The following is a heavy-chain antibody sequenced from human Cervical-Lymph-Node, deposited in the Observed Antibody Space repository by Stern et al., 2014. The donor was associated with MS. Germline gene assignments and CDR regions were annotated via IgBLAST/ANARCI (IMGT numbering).Heavy chain of an antibody. Sequence: QVQLVQSGGGVVQPGRSLRLSCAASGFIFSSYGMHWVRQAPGKGLEWVAVISYDGSNKYYVDSVKGRFTISRDNSKNTLYLQMNSLRTEDTAVYSCARELDGGMDVWGQGTTVTVSS. V-gene: IGHV3-30*03. D-gene: IGHD1-1*01. CDR3: ARELDGGMDV. CDR1: GFIFSSYG. J-gene: IGHJ6*02. CDR2: ISYDGSNK.